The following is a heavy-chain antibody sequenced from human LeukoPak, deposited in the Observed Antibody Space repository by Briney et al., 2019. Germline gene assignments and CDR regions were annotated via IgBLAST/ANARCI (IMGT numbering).Heavy chain of an antibody. D-gene: IGHD5-12*01. Sequence: PSETLSLTCTVSGGSISGYYWSWIRQPPGKGLEWIGYIYYSGSTNHNPSLKSRVTISVDTSKNQFSLKLSSVTAADTAVYYCARHLLSSGYDCWFGPWGQGTLVTVS. CDR1: GGSISGYY. CDR3: ARHLLSSGYDCWFGP. V-gene: IGHV4-59*08. J-gene: IGHJ5*02. CDR2: IYYSGST.